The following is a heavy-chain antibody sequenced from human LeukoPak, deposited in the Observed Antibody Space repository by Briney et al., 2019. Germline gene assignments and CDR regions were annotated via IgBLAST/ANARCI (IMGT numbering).Heavy chain of an antibody. CDR2: TYYRSKWNN. CDR3: ARTDPIHLGLYYFDY. D-gene: IGHD2-2*02. Sequence: SQTLSLTCAISGDSVSSNSAAWNWIRQSPSRGLEWLGRTYYRSKWNNDYAVFVESRITINPDTSKNQFSLQLNSVTPEDTAVYYCARTDPIHLGLYYFDYWGQGTRSPSPQ. V-gene: IGHV6-1*01. CDR1: GDSVSSNSAA. J-gene: IGHJ4*02.